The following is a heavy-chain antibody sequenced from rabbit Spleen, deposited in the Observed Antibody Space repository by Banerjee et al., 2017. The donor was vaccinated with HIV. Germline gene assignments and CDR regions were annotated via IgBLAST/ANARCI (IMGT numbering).Heavy chain of an antibody. D-gene: IGHD1-1*01. Sequence: QEQLEESGGDLVKPGASLTLSCTASGVSFSSSSYMCWVRQAPGKGLEWIACIDAGYSGFTYFATWAKGRFTISKTSSTTVTLQLIRLTAADTATYFCARDTSSSFSSYGMDLWGPGTLVTVS. V-gene: IGHV1S45*01. CDR3: ARDTSSSFSSYGMDL. CDR1: GVSFSSSSY. J-gene: IGHJ6*01. CDR2: IDAGYSGFT.